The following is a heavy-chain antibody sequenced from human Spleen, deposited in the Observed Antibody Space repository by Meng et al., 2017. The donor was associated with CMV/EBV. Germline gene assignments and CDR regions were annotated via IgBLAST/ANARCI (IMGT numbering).Heavy chain of an antibody. D-gene: IGHD5-24*01. V-gene: IGHV1-2*02. CDR3: ARVIGDEYGMDL. J-gene: IGHJ6*02. CDR1: GYTFTGYY. CDR2: INRDSDST. Sequence: ASVKVSCKASGYTFTGYYIHWVRQAPGQGLQWMGWINRDSDSTKYAQKFQGRVTMTSDTSMNTAYMELSSLRSDDTAVYYCARVIGDEYGMDLWGQGTTVTVSS.